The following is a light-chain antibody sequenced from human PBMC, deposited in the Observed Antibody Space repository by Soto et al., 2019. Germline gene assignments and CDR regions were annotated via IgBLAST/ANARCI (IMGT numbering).Light chain of an antibody. CDR2: AAS. J-gene: IGKJ5*01. CDR3: QQSYSTPIT. CDR1: QGISRS. V-gene: IGKV1-39*01. Sequence: DIQMTRSPSSVSASVGGRVTITCQASQGISRSLAWYQQKPGKAPKLLIYAASSLQSGVPSRFSGSESGTDFTLTITSLQPEDSATYSCQQSYSTPITFGQGTRLEIK.